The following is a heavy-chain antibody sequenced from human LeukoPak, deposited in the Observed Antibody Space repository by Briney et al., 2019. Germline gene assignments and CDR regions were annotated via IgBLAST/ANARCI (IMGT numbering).Heavy chain of an antibody. J-gene: IGHJ4*02. CDR1: GGTFTSYD. V-gene: IGHV1-8*01. CDR3: ARRALVRGIL. CDR2: MNPNSGNT. D-gene: IGHD3-10*01. Sequence: ASVKVSCKASGGTFTSYDINWVRQATGQGLEWMGWMNPNSGNTGYARKLQGRVAMTRNTSISTAYMELSSLRSEDTAIYYCARRALVRGILWGQGTLVTVSS.